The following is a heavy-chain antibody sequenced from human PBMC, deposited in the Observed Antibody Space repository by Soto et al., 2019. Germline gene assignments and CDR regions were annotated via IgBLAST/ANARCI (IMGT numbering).Heavy chain of an antibody. J-gene: IGHJ4*02. Sequence: GGSLRLSCAASGFTFSSYGMHWVRQAPGKGLEWVAVISYDGSNKYYADSVKGRFTISRDNSKNTLYLQMNSLRAEDTAVYYCAKPLDYYGSGSADYWGQGTLVTVSS. CDR2: ISYDGSNK. CDR1: GFTFSSYG. CDR3: AKPLDYYGSGSADY. D-gene: IGHD3-10*01. V-gene: IGHV3-30*18.